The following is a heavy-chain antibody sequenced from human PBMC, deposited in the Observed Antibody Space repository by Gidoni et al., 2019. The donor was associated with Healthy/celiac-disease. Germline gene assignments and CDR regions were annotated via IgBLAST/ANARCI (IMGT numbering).Heavy chain of an antibody. CDR1: GFTFSSYG. V-gene: IGHV3-33*01. J-gene: IGHJ4*02. D-gene: IGHD3-3*01. CDR2: IWYDGSNK. CDR3: ARDKPTYYDFWSGSPSGYFDY. Sequence: QVQLVESGGGVVQPGRSLRLSCAASGFTFSSYGMHWVRQAPGKGLEWVAVIWYDGSNKYYADSVKGRFTISRDNSKNTLYLQMNSLRAEDTAVYYCARDKPTYYDFWSGSPSGYFDYWGQGTLVTVSS.